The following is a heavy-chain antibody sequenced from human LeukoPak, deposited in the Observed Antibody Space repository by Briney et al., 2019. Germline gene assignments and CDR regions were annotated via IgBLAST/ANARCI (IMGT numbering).Heavy chain of an antibody. V-gene: IGHV3-7*04. CDR2: ISQVGSDK. J-gene: IGHJ4*02. Sequence: PGGSLRLSCAAPGFTFSTYWMSWVRQAPGKGLEWVANISQVGSDKYYVDSVKGRFTISRDNAKNSLFLQLNSLRAEDTAVYYCARDLGGYDYPPDYWGQGTLVTVSS. D-gene: IGHD5-12*01. CDR3: ARDLGGYDYPPDY. CDR1: GFTFSTYW.